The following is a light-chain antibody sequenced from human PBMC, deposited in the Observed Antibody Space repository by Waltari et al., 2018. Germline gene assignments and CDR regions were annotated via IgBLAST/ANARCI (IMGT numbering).Light chain of an antibody. V-gene: IGKV2-40*01. CDR3: VQAIAFPWT. CDR2: GGS. J-gene: IGKJ1*01. Sequence: DIVMTQTPLSLPITPGEPASISCRSSQSLLHRNGNTYLHWYLQKPGQSPQLLIFGGSNRASGVPDRLSGSGSGTDFTLKISKVEAEDVVVYYCVQAIAFPWTFGQGTKVEIK. CDR1: QSLLHRNGNTY.